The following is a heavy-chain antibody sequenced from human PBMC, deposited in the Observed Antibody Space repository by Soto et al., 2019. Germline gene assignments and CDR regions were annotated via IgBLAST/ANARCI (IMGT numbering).Heavy chain of an antibody. CDR1: GGTFSSLA. CDR2: LVPVFGTA. J-gene: IGHJ4*02. CDR3: ARSPGVFDY. V-gene: IGHV1-69*06. Sequence: QVQLVQSGAEVKKPGSSVKVSCKASGGTFSSLAISWVRQAPGQGLEWMGGLVPVFGTANYAQKFQDRVTITADKSTSTSYMELSSLRSDDMAVYYCARSPGVFDYWGQGTLVTVSS. D-gene: IGHD3-10*01.